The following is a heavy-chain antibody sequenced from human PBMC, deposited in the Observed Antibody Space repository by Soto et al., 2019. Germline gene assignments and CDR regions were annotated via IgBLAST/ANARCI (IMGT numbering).Heavy chain of an antibody. CDR3: ARENIQLRHLSHYYYGMDV. D-gene: IGHD5-18*01. CDR2: INPSGGST. CDR1: GYTFTSYY. J-gene: IGHJ6*02. V-gene: IGHV1-46*01. Sequence: QVQLVQSGAEVKKPGASVKVSCKASGYTFTSYYMHWVRQAPGQGLEWMGIINPSGGSTSYAQKFQGRVTMTRDTSTSTVYMELSSLRSEDTAVYYCARENIQLRHLSHYYYGMDVWGQGTTVTVSS.